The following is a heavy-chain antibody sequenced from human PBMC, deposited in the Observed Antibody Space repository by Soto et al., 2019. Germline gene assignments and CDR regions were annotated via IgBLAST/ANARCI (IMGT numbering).Heavy chain of an antibody. CDR3: ARFSGSYYYAMDV. J-gene: IGHJ6*02. V-gene: IGHV4-34*01. CDR1: GGSFSGYY. CDR2: INHSGVT. Sequence: SETXSLTCAVYGGSFSGYYWSWIRQPPGKGLEWIGEINHSGVTNYKPSLKRRVTISVDTSKNQFSLQLKSVTAADTALYYCARFSGSYYYAMDVWGQGSTVTVSS. D-gene: IGHD6-19*01.